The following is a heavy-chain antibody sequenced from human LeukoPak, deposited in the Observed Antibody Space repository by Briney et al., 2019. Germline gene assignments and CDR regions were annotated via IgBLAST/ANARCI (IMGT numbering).Heavy chain of an antibody. V-gene: IGHV3-30-3*01. CDR3: ARDELRHSSNWYFDY. J-gene: IGHJ4*02. CDR1: GLTFSSYA. CDR2: ISYDGSDK. Sequence: GGSLRLSCAASGLTFSSYAMHWVRQAPGKGLEWVAVISYDGSDKYYADSVKGRFTISRDNSKNTLYLQMNSLRAEDTAVYYCARDELRHSSNWYFDYWGQGTLVTVSS. D-gene: IGHD6-13*01.